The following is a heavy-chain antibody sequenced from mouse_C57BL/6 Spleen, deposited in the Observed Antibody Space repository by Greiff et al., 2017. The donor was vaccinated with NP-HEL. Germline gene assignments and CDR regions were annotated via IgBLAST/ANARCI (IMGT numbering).Heavy chain of an antibody. CDR1: GYTFTSYW. V-gene: IGHV1-52*01. J-gene: IGHJ2*01. Sequence: VQLQQPGAELVRPGSSVKLSCKASGYTFTSYWMHWVKQRPIQGLEWIGNIDPSDSDTHYNQKFKEKATLTVDKSSSTAYMQLSSLTSEASAVDYCAREIYYGSLFDYWGQGTTLTVSS. D-gene: IGHD1-1*01. CDR3: AREIYYGSLFDY. CDR2: IDPSDSDT.